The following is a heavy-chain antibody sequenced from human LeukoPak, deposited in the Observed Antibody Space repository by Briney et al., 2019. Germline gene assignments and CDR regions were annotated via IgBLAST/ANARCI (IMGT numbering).Heavy chain of an antibody. V-gene: IGHV3-66*01. CDR3: AKDRNRGYDFIDY. CDR1: GFTVSSNY. CDR2: IYSGGST. D-gene: IGHD5-12*01. Sequence: GGSLRLSCAASGFTVSSNYMSWVRQAPGKGLEWVSVIYSGGSTYYADSVKGRFTISGDNSKNTLYLQMDSLRAEDTAVYYCAKDRNRGYDFIDYWGQGALVTVT. J-gene: IGHJ4*02.